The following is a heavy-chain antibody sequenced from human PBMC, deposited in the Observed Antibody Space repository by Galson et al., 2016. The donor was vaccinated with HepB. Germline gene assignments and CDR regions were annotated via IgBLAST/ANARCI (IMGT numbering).Heavy chain of an antibody. CDR2: IKQDGSEK. D-gene: IGHD6-19*01. CDR1: GFTFSSYW. V-gene: IGHV3-7*01. J-gene: IGHJ4*02. CDR3: VGGPSGGWA. Sequence: SLRLSCAASGFTFSSYWMSWVRQAPGKRLEWVANIKQDGSEKDYVDSVKGRFTISRDNAKNSLYLQMNSLRAEDTAVYYCVGGPSGGWAWGRGTLVTVSS.